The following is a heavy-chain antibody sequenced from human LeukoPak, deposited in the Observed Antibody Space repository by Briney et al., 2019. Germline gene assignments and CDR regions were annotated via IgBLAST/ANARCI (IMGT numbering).Heavy chain of an antibody. J-gene: IGHJ3*02. D-gene: IGHD1-26*01. Sequence: SVKVSCKASGGTFSSYAISWVRQAPGQGLEWMGGIIPIFGTANYAQRFQGRVTITADESTSTAYMELSSLRSEDTAVYYCARGNGGRHAFDIWGQGTMVTVSS. V-gene: IGHV1-69*13. CDR3: ARGNGGRHAFDI. CDR2: IIPIFGTA. CDR1: GGTFSSYA.